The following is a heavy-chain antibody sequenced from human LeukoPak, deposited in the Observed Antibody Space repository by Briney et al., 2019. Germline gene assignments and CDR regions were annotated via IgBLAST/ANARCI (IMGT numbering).Heavy chain of an antibody. CDR3: AKDLDAASRWLGRGIAVAEPVSGYYGMDV. D-gene: IGHD6-19*01. V-gene: IGHV3-30*18. CDR1: GFVFSYYA. Sequence: GGSLRLSCAASGFVFSYYATSWVRQAPGKGLEWVAVISYDGSNKYYADSVKGRFTISRDNSKNTLYLQMNSLRAEDTAVYYCAKDLDAASRWLGRGIAVAEPVSGYYGMDVWGQGTTVTVSS. J-gene: IGHJ6*02. CDR2: ISYDGSNK.